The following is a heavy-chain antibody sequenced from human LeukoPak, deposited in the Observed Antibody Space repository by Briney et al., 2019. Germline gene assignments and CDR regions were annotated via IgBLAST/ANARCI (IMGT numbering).Heavy chain of an antibody. Sequence: PGGSLRHSRAVSGFTYSRYEMNWVRQAPGRGLEGVSYISSDGSSMFYADSVKGRFTISRDNAKNSLYPQMNSLRAEDTAVYYCARDMTTVTTSSVSGYYFYGMDVWGQGTTVTVAS. CDR1: GFTYSRYE. D-gene: IGHD4-17*01. CDR2: ISSDGSSM. CDR3: ARDMTTVTTSSVSGYYFYGMDV. J-gene: IGHJ6*02. V-gene: IGHV3-48*03.